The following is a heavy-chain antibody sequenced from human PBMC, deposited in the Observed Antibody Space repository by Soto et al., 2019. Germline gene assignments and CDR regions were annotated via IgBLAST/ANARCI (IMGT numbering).Heavy chain of an antibody. CDR3: ARYGSGSYYPTTFDY. V-gene: IGHV4-31*03. CDR2: IYYSGST. Sequence: QVQLQESGPGLVKPSQTLSLTCTVSGGSISSGGYYWSWIRQHPGKGLECIGYIYYSGSTYYNPPLQNRGTTSLDTAENHFSLRLGPVTAPDTAVDYCARYGSGSYYPTTFDYWGQGTLVTVSS. J-gene: IGHJ4*02. D-gene: IGHD3-10*01. CDR1: GGSISSGGYY.